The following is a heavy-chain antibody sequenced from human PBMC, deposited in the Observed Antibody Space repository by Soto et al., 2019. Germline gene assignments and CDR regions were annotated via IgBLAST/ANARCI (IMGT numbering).Heavy chain of an antibody. CDR1: RSTLGSYI. CDR3: ARDARYCSGGSCCCGMDV. D-gene: IGHD2-15*01. CDR2: SSSSSSYI. V-gene: IGHV3-21*01. J-gene: IGHJ6*02. Sequence: GSLTLACALSRSTLGSYIMNWVRQAPRKVLEWVSSSSSSSSYIYYADSVKGQFTISRDNAKNSLYLQMNSLRAEDTAVYYCARDARYCSGGSCCCGMDVWGQGTTVTVSS.